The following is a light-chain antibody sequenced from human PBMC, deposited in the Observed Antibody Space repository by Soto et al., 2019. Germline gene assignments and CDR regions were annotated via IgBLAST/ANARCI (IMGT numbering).Light chain of an antibody. CDR1: ETIKKNY. Sequence: EIVLPPSPGSLSLSPGASASLSCRASETIKKNYLAWYQQQPGQAPRLLIYAASRRATGIPDRFSGGGSGTDFTLTISRLEPEDIAVFYCKKYAESPITVGKGKRLAIK. J-gene: IGKJ5*01. CDR3: KKYAESPIT. V-gene: IGKV3-20*01. CDR2: AAS.